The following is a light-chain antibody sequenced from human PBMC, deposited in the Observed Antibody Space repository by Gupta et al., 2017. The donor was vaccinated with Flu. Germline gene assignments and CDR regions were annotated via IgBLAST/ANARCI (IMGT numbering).Light chain of an antibody. J-gene: IGLJ1*01. CDR1: SSDIGAWNY. Sequence: QSALTQPASVSGSPGQSIAISCTGTSSDIGAWNYVSWYQQHPGKAPKLIISEVTNRPSGVSNRFSGSKSGNTASLTISGLQAEDEGDYYCSSYSTPTTLGVFGTGTKVTVL. V-gene: IGLV2-14*01. CDR2: EVT. CDR3: SSYSTPTTLGV.